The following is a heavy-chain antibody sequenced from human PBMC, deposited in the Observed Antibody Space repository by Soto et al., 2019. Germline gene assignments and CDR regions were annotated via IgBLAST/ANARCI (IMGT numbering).Heavy chain of an antibody. CDR2: ISGSSTNT. Sequence: PGGSLRLSCAASGFTFGSYAMSWVRQPPGKGLEWVSSISGSSTNTYYADSVKGRFTVSRDDSKSTLYLQMNSLRDEDTAIYYCAKRSSYSIGWYFDYWGQGTLVTVSS. V-gene: IGHV3-23*01. CDR1: GFTFGSYA. J-gene: IGHJ4*02. D-gene: IGHD6-19*01. CDR3: AKRSSYSIGWYFDY.